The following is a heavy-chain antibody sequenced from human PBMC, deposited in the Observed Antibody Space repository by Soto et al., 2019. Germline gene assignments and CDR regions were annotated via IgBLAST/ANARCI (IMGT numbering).Heavy chain of an antibody. V-gene: IGHV6-1*01. CDR2: TYYRSRWYS. Sequence: PSQTLSLTCVGSGDTVSSNSVARNWVRQSPSRGLEWLGRTYYRSRWYSDYVVSVRSRIDINADTSKNQVSLQLNSVTPEDTAVYYCARSEEDSDYYYYGMDVWGQGTTVTVSS. CDR3: ARSEEDSDYYYYGMDV. J-gene: IGHJ6*02. CDR1: GDTVSSNSVA. D-gene: IGHD2-15*01.